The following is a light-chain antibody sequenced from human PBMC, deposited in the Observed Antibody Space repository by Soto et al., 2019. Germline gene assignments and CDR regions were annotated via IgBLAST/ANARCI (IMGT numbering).Light chain of an antibody. CDR3: QQYGSSRT. CDR2: GAS. V-gene: IGKV3-20*01. Sequence: EVVLTQSAGTLSLSTGERATLSCRASQSVSSSYLAWYQQKPGQAPRLLIYGASSRATGIPDRFSGSGSGTDFTLTISRLEPEDFAVYYCQQYGSSRTFGQGSMV. J-gene: IGKJ1*01. CDR1: QSVSSSY.